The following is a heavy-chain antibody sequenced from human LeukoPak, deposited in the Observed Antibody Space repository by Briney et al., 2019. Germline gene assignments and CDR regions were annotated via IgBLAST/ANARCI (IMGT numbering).Heavy chain of an antibody. D-gene: IGHD3-9*01. V-gene: IGHV4-39*07. CDR2: IYYSGST. CDR3: AREGGGYDILTDYRFRGAFDI. J-gene: IGHJ3*02. CDR1: GGSISSSSYY. Sequence: SETLSLTCTVSGGSISSSSYYWGWIRQPPGKGLEWIGSIYYSGSTYYNPSLKSRVTISVDTSKNQFSLKLSSVTAADTAVYYCAREGGGYDILTDYRFRGAFDIWGQGTMVTVSS.